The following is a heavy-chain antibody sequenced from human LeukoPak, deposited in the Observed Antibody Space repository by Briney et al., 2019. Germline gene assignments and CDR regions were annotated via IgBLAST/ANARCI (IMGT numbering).Heavy chain of an antibody. CDR1: GFTFSSYN. CDR2: IRYDGSNK. V-gene: IGHV3-30*02. Sequence: GGSLRLSCAASGFTFSSYNMNWVRQAPGSGLEWVAFIRYDGSNKYYADSVKGRFTISRDNSKNTLYLKMNSLSAEDTAMYYCAKQNSGNPFDPWGQGTLVTVSS. CDR3: AKQNSGNPFDP. J-gene: IGHJ5*02. D-gene: IGHD3-10*01.